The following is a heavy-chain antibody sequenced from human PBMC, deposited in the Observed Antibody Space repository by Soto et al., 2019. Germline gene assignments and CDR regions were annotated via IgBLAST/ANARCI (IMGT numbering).Heavy chain of an antibody. V-gene: IGHV4-59*08. J-gene: IGHJ4*02. CDR3: ARHGPYSSSWYTYYFDY. Sequence: SETLSLTCTVSGGSISSYYWSWIRQPPGKGLEWIGYIYYSGSTNYNPSLKSRVTISVDTSKNQFSLKLSSVTAADTAVYYCARHGPYSSSWYTYYFDYWGQGTLVTVSS. CDR1: GGSISSYY. D-gene: IGHD6-13*01. CDR2: IYYSGST.